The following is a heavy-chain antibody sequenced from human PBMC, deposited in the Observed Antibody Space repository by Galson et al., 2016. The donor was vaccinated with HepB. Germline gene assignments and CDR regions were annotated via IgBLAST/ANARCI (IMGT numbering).Heavy chain of an antibody. Sequence: SLRLSCAASGINFNVAWMNWVRQVPGKGLEWVGRIRRQSDGGTSDYAAPGKGRIVNSRDDSQNMLFLQMNSRKTEDTAVYYCVTGGGNYGFDFWGQGALVTVSS. CDR2: IRRQSDGGTS. D-gene: IGHD1-26*01. J-gene: IGHJ4*02. V-gene: IGHV3-15*07. CDR1: GINFNVAW. CDR3: VTGGGNYGFDF.